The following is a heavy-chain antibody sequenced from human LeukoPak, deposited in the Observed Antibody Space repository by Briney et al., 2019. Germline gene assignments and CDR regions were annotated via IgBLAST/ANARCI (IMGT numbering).Heavy chain of an antibody. D-gene: IGHD4-17*01. V-gene: IGHV7-4-1*02. CDR3: ARSHNDGDYLGVGFAY. CDR2: INTNTGNP. J-gene: IGHJ4*02. CDR1: GYTFSSYA. Sequence: ASVKVSCKASGYTFSSYAMNWVRQAPGQGLEWMGWINTNTGNPTYAQGFTGRFVFSLDTSVSTAYLQISSLQAEDTAVYYCARSHNDGDYLGVGFAYWGQGTLVTVSS.